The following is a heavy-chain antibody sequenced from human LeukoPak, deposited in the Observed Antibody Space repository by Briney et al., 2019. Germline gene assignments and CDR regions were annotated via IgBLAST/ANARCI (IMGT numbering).Heavy chain of an antibody. CDR3: ARAAAAGLLFDY. V-gene: IGHV3-30-3*01. CDR1: GFTFSSYA. CDR2: ISYDGSNK. Sequence: PGGSLRLSCAASGFTFSSYAMHWVRQAPGKGLEWVAVISYDGSNKYYADSVKGRFTISRDNSKNTLYLQMNSLRAEDTAVYYCARAAAAGLLFDYWGQGTLVAVSS. D-gene: IGHD6-13*01. J-gene: IGHJ4*02.